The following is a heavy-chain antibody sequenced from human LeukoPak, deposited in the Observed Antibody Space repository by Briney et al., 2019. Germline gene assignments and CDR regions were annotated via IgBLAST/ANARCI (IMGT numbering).Heavy chain of an antibody. CDR1: GYTFTSYG. V-gene: IGHV1-18*01. CDR2: ISAYNGNT. CDR3: ARDQYWQWLVQRPLDY. J-gene: IGHJ4*02. D-gene: IGHD6-19*01. Sequence: ASVNVSCKASGYTFTSYGISWVRQALGQGLEWMGWISAYNGNTNYAQKLQGRVTMTTDTSTSTAYMELRSLRSDDTAVYYCARDQYWQWLVQRPLDYWGQGTLVTVSS.